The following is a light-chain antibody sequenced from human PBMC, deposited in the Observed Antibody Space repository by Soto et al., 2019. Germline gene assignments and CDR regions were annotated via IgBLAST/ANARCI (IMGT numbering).Light chain of an antibody. Sequence: EIVMTQSPDTLSLSPGETATLSCRASQTIGRNYLSWYQQKPGQVPRLLIYGIPTRATDIPARLSGSGSGTEFTLTISSLQSEDFEVYSCQQYTQWPLTFGQGTRLEIK. CDR3: QQYTQWPLT. J-gene: IGKJ5*01. CDR1: QTIGRN. V-gene: IGKV3-15*01. CDR2: GIP.